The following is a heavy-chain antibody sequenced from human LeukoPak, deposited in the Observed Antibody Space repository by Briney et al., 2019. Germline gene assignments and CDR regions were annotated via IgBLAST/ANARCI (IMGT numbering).Heavy chain of an antibody. J-gene: IGHJ4*02. CDR3: ARDIPQGLSYFDY. V-gene: IGHV3-7*04. D-gene: IGHD2-2*02. CDR2: IKQDGSEK. CDR1: GSTFSSYW. Sequence: SGGSLRLSCAASGSTFSSYWMSWVRQAPEKGLEWVANIKQDGSEKYYVDSVKGRFTISRDSAKNSLYLQMNSLRAEDTAVYYCARDIPQGLSYFDYWGQGTLVTVSS.